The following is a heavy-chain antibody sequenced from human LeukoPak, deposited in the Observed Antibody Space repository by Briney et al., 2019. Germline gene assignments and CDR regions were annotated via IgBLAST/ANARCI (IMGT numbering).Heavy chain of an antibody. V-gene: IGHV4-34*01. Sequence: SETLSLTRAVYGGFFSGYYWSWIRQPPGKGLEWIGEINHSGSTNYNPSLKSRVTISVDTSKNQFSLKLSSVTAADTAVYYCARRPTPVLRFLEWLSPFDAFDIWGQGTMVTVSS. CDR1: GGFFSGYY. J-gene: IGHJ3*02. D-gene: IGHD3-3*01. CDR2: INHSGST. CDR3: ARRPTPVLRFLEWLSPFDAFDI.